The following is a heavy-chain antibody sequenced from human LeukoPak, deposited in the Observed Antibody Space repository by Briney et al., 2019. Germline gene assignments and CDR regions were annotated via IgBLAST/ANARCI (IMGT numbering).Heavy chain of an antibody. D-gene: IGHD4-17*01. V-gene: IGHV1-2*02. J-gene: IGHJ5*02. CDR2: INPNSGGT. CDR3: ARDSTVTSWFDP. Sequence: ASVKVSCKASGYTFTGYYMHWVRQAPGHGLEWIGWINPNSGGTNYAQKFQGRVTMTRDTSISTAYMELSRLRSDDTAVYYCARDSTVTSWFDPWGQGTLVTVSS. CDR1: GYTFTGYY.